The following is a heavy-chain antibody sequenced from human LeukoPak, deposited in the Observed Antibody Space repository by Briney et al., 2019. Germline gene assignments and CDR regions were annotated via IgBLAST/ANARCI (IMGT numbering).Heavy chain of an antibody. CDR2: IYWNDDK. CDR3: AHATRFDWFDP. CDR1: GFSLRTSGGG. Sequence: SGPTLVNPTQTLTLTCTFSGFSLRTSGGGVGWIRQPPGKALEWLSLIYWNDDKRYSPSLRTRLTITKHTSKNQVALTMTNMDPVDTATYYCAHATRFDWFDPWGQGTLVTVSS. D-gene: IGHD1-1*01. J-gene: IGHJ5*02. V-gene: IGHV2-5*01.